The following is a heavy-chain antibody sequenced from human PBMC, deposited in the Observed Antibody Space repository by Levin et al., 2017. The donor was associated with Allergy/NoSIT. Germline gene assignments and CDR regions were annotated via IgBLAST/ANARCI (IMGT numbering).Heavy chain of an antibody. CDR1: GFTFSSYA. Sequence: PGGSLRLSCAASGFTFSSYAMSWVRQAPGKGLEWVSAISGSGGSTYYADSVKGRFTISRDNSKNTLYLQMNSLRAEDTAVHYCARAYYDILTGYPYYFDYWGQGTLVTVSS. V-gene: IGHV3-23*01. CDR3: ARAYYDILTGYPYYFDY. D-gene: IGHD3-9*01. J-gene: IGHJ4*02. CDR2: ISGSGGST.